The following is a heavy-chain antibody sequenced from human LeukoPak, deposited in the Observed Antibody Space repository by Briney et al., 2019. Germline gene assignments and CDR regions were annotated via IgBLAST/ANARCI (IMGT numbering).Heavy chain of an antibody. CDR1: GFTFSSYS. CDR2: ISTSISYI. CDR3: AKEPRGSSSRLIYFDY. Sequence: GGSLRLSCAASGFTFSSYSMNWVRQAPGKGLEWVSCISTSISYIYYADSVKGRFTISRDNAKNSLYLQMNSLRAEDTAVYYCAKEPRGSSSRLIYFDYWGQGTLVTVSS. V-gene: IGHV3-21*04. J-gene: IGHJ4*02. D-gene: IGHD6-13*01.